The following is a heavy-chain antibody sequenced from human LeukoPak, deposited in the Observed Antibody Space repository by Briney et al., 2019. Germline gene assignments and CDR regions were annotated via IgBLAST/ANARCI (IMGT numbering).Heavy chain of an antibody. CDR1: GFTFSSYS. CDR3: AKDKSRSWAWDY. D-gene: IGHD6-13*01. V-gene: IGHV3-21*01. Sequence: GGSLRLSCAASGFTFSSYSMNWVHQAPGKGLEWVSSISSSSSYIYYADSVKGRFTISRDNAKNSLYLQMNSLRAEDTAVYYCAKDKSRSWAWDYWGQGTLVTVSS. J-gene: IGHJ4*02. CDR2: ISSSSSYI.